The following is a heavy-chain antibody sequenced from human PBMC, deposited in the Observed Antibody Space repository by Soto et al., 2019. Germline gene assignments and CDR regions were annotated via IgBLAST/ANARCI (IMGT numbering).Heavy chain of an antibody. V-gene: IGHV3-33*08. Sequence: PSRSIRLSCAASGFTFSSYAMSWVRQAPGKGLDWVAVMWYHGRDLFYADSVKGRFTISRDNSKNTLYLQMNSLRAEDTAVYYCARDQGGQSGNFIFDTWGQGTLVTVSS. D-gene: IGHD3-16*01. CDR2: MWYHGRDL. CDR1: GFTFSSYA. J-gene: IGHJ4*02. CDR3: ARDQGGQSGNFIFDT.